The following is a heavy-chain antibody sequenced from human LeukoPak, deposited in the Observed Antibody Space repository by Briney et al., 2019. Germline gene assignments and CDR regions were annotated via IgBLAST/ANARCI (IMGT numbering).Heavy chain of an antibody. V-gene: IGHV3-30*19. Sequence: PGGSLRLSCAASGFTFSSYGMHWVRQAPGKGLEWVAVISYDGSNKYYADSVKGRFTISRDNSKNTLYLQMNSLRAEDTAVYYCARDFPSPDRSGWYSGAFDIWGQGTMVTVSS. J-gene: IGHJ3*02. CDR3: ARDFPSPDRSGWYSGAFDI. D-gene: IGHD6-19*01. CDR1: GFTFSSYG. CDR2: ISYDGSNK.